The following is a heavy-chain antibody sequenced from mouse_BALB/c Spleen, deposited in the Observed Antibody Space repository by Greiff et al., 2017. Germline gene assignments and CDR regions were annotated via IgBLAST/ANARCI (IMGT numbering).Heavy chain of an antibody. CDR1: GFTFSSYA. J-gene: IGHJ1*01. CDR2: ISSGGST. V-gene: IGHV5-6-5*01. Sequence: EVMLVESGGGLVKPGGSLKLSCAASGFTFSSYAMSWVRQTPEKRLEWVASISSGGSTYYPDSVKGRFTISRDNARNILYLQMSSLRSEDTAMYYCAREGGNYGWYFDVWGAGTTVTVSS. D-gene: IGHD2-1*01. CDR3: AREGGNYGWYFDV.